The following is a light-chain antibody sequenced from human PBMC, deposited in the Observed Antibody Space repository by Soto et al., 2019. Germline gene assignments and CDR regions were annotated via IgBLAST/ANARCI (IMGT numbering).Light chain of an antibody. J-gene: IGKJ2*01. V-gene: IGKV1-39*01. CDR2: AAS. CDR1: QSISPY. CDR3: QQSHSFPLT. Sequence: DIQMTQSPSSLSTSVGDTVTITCRASQSISPYLNWYQQKPGRAPRLLIFAASRLRSGVPSRFSGSGSGTEFTLTISSLQLEDFATYYCQQSHSFPLTFGQGTKLDIK.